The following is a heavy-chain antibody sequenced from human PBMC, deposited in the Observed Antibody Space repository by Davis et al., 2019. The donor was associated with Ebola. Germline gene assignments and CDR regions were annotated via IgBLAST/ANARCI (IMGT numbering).Heavy chain of an antibody. V-gene: IGHV3-30*18. CDR3: AKDLRSITMVRGAPGGFDY. CDR2: ISYDGSNK. Sequence: GESLKISCAASGFTFSSYGMHWVRQAPGKGLEWVAVISYDGSNKYYADSVKGRFTISGDNSKNTLYLQMNSLRAEDTAVYYCAKDLRSITMVRGAPGGFDYWGQGTLVTVSS. J-gene: IGHJ4*02. CDR1: GFTFSSYG. D-gene: IGHD3-10*01.